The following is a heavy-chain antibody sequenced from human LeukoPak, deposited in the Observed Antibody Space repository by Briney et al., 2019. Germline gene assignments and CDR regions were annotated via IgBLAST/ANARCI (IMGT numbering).Heavy chain of an antibody. V-gene: IGHV1-18*01. D-gene: IGHD2-8*01. CDR2: ITTYNGVK. J-gene: IGHJ4*02. CDR1: GYTLSGYG. Sequence: ASLKVSCKASGYTLSGYGISWLRQAPGQGLEWVGWITTYNGVKKYSEKFQGRITMTTDTSTSTYYMELRSLRSDDTAIYYCARDCSNGVCYPRDYWGQGTLFIVST. CDR3: ARDCSNGVCYPRDY.